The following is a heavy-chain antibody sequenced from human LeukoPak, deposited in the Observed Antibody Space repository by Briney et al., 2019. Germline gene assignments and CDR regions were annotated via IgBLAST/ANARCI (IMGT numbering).Heavy chain of an antibody. D-gene: IGHD3-22*01. Sequence: ASVKVSCKASGYTFTSYYMDWVRQAPGQGLEWMGIINPSGGSTSYAQKFQGRVTMTRDTSTSTVYMELSSLRSEDTAVYYCARGGYYDSSGYYSLFDYWGQGTLVTASS. V-gene: IGHV1-46*03. CDR2: INPSGGST. CDR1: GYTFTSYY. J-gene: IGHJ4*02. CDR3: ARGGYYDSSGYYSLFDY.